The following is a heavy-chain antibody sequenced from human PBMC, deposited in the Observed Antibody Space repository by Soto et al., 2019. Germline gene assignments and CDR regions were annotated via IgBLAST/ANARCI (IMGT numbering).Heavy chain of an antibody. D-gene: IGHD1-26*01. V-gene: IGHV4-31*04. CDR1: GASITSGHYY. CDR3: ALALGPTTGLDY. J-gene: IGHJ4*02. Sequence: QVRLQESGPGLVKPSQTLSQTCTVSGASITSGHYYWTWIRQLPGKGLAWIGSIYNSETTHYNPSLTSRLTISIATSANQFSLKLSSVTAADTAIYYCALALGPTTGLDYWGQGTLITVSA. CDR2: IYNSETT.